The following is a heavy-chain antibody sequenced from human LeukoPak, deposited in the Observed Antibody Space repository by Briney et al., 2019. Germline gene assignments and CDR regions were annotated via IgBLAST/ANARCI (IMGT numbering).Heavy chain of an antibody. J-gene: IGHJ4*02. CDR3: AREGSGYYYRFGY. CDR2: ISSSSSYI. V-gene: IGHV3-21*01. D-gene: IGHD3-22*01. Sequence: GGSLSLSCAASGFTFSSYSMNWVRQAPGKGLEWVSSISSSSSYIYYADSVKGRFTISRDNAKNSLYLQMNSLRAEDTAVYYCAREGSGYYYRFGYWGQGTLVTVSS. CDR1: GFTFSSYS.